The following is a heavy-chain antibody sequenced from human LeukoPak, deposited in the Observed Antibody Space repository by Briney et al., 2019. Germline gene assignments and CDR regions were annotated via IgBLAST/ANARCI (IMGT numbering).Heavy chain of an antibody. D-gene: IGHD1-26*01. J-gene: IGHJ4*02. V-gene: IGHV1-24*01. CDR1: GNTLTELS. Sequence: ASVKVSCKVSGNTLTELSMHCVRQAPGKGLEYMGGFDPGEGRVIYAQKFQGRVTMTEDTSTDTAYLELSSLRSEDTAVYYCATGDEWQLLDYWGQGTLVTVSS. CDR2: FDPGEGRV. CDR3: ATGDEWQLLDY.